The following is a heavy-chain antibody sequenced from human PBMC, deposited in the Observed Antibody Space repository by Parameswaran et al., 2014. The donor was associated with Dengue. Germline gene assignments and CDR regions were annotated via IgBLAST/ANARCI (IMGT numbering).Heavy chain of an antibody. Sequence: SWVRQAPGQGLEWMGGIIPIFGTANYAQKFQGRVTITADESTSTAYMELSSLRSEDTAVYYCARARAASYYDFWSGYDAFDIWGQGTMVTVSS. J-gene: IGHJ3*02. V-gene: IGHV1-69*01. CDR2: IIPIFGTA. D-gene: IGHD3-3*01. CDR3: ARARAASYYDFWSGYDAFDI.